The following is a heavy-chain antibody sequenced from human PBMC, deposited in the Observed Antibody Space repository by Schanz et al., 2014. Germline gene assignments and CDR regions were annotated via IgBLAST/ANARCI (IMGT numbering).Heavy chain of an antibody. Sequence: VQLVESGGGLVQPGGSLRLSCAASGFIFSNSWMSWVRQAPGKGLEWVSGISDNGISTYYADSVKGRFSISRENSKSILYLQMNSLRAEDTAVYYCVPMSIAAHWGQGTLVTVSS. CDR2: ISDNGIST. D-gene: IGHD6-6*01. CDR3: VPMSIAAH. V-gene: IGHV3-23*04. J-gene: IGHJ4*02. CDR1: GFIFSNSW.